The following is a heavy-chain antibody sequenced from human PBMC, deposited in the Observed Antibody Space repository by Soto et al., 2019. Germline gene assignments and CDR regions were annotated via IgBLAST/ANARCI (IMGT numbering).Heavy chain of an antibody. V-gene: IGHV3-23*01. CDR2: ISGSGATT. CDR3: AKAPTKWRGGYYGMDV. CDR1: GFTFSNYA. D-gene: IGHD3-10*01. Sequence: EVQLLESGGGLVQPGGSLRLSCAASGFTFSNYAMSWVRQVPGKGLEWVSAISGSGATTYYADSVQGRFTISRDNSKNTLYLQLNSLRAEDTALYYCAKAPTKWRGGYYGMDVWGQGTTVTVSS. J-gene: IGHJ6*02.